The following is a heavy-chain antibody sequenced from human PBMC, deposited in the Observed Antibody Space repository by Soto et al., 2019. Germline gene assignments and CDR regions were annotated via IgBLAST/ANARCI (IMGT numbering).Heavy chain of an antibody. V-gene: IGHV1-69*13. D-gene: IGHD3-22*01. J-gene: IGHJ5*02. CDR3: ARDYYDSSGYYYRWFDP. CDR2: IVPIFGTA. Sequence: SVKVSCKASGGTFSSYAISWVRQAPGQGLEWMGGIVPIFGTANYAQKFQGRVTITADESTSTAYMELSSLGSEDTAVYYCARDYYDSSGYYYRWFDPWGQGTLVTVSS. CDR1: GGTFSSYA.